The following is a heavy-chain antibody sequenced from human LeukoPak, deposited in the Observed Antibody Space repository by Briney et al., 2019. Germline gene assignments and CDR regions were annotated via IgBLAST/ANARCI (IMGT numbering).Heavy chain of an antibody. V-gene: IGHV3-30*04. D-gene: IGHD2-2*01. CDR2: ISYDGSNK. CDR1: GFTFSNHA. J-gene: IGHJ4*02. CDR3: ARGLIGYCNSIKCRLPDY. Sequence: GMSLRLSCAVAGFTFSNHAVYWVRQAPGKGLEWVAVISYDGSNKFYADSVKGRCTISRDSSKNTLNLQMDNLRHEDTVVYYCARGLIGYCNSIKCRLPDYWGRGTLVTVSS.